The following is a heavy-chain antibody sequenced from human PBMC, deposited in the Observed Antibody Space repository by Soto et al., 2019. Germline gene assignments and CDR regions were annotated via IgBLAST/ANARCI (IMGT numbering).Heavy chain of an antibody. CDR1: GGTFSSYA. CDR2: IIPIFGTA. J-gene: IGHJ6*02. Sequence: QVQLVQSGAEVKKPGSSVKVSCKASGGTFSSYAISWVRQAPGQGLEWMGGIIPIFGTANYAQKFQGRVTIPADESTSTAYMELSSLRSEDTAVYYCARARGIVLMVYASPQDSYDGMDVWGQGTTVTVSS. CDR3: ARARGIVLMVYASPQDSYDGMDV. D-gene: IGHD2-8*01. V-gene: IGHV1-69*12.